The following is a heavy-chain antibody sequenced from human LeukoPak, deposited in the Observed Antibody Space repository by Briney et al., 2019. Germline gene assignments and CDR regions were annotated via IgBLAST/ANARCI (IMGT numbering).Heavy chain of an antibody. V-gene: IGHV4-30-4*08. J-gene: IGHJ4*02. Sequence: SETLSLTCTVSGGSISSGDYYWSWIRQPPGKGLEWIGYIYYSGSTDYNPSLKSRVIISVDTSKNQFSLNLSSVTAADTAVYYCARTAGVAVAGSRQYFDYWGQGTLVTVSS. CDR3: ARTAGVAVAGSRQYFDY. CDR2: IYYSGST. CDR1: GGSISSGDYY. D-gene: IGHD6-19*01.